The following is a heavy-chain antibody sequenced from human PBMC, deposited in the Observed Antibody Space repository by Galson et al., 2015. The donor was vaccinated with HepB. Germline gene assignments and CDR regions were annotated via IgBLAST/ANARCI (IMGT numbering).Heavy chain of an antibody. J-gene: IGHJ4*01. D-gene: IGHD3-3*02. Sequence: SLRLSCAASGFIFGNYAMSWVRQAPGKGLEWVGFIRSKPYGGTTQYAASVKGRFTVSRDDSKNILYLQMSSLKTEDTALYYCTTVGGSIYGPPRFDVWGHGTLVTVSS. CDR1: GFIFGNYA. V-gene: IGHV3-49*04. CDR2: IRSKPYGGTT. CDR3: TTVGGSIYGPPRFDV.